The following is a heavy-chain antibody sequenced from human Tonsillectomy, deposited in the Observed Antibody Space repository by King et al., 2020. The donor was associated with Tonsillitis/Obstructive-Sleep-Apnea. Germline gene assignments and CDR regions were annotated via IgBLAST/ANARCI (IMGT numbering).Heavy chain of an antibody. CDR3: ARDHGYCSSTSCYGGVNDWFDP. CDR2: INSDGSST. D-gene: IGHD2-2*01. V-gene: IGHV3-74*01. Sequence: VQLVESGGGLVQPGGSLRLSCAASGFTFSSYWMHWVRQAPGKGLVWVSRINSDGSSTSYADPVKGRFTISRDNAKNTLYLQMNSLRAEDTAGYYCARDHGYCSSTSCYGGVNDWFDPRGQGTLVTVSS. CDR1: GFTFSSYW. J-gene: IGHJ5*02.